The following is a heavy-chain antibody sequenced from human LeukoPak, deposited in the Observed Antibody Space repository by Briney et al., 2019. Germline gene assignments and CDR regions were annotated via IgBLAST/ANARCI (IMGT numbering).Heavy chain of an antibody. J-gene: IGHJ5*02. D-gene: IGHD3-10*01. CDR3: ARDSLLLWFGELLEGGGWFDP. CDR2: IYHSGST. CDR1: GGSISSSNW. V-gene: IGHV4-4*02. Sequence: SETLSLTCAVSGGSISSSNWWSWVRQPPGKGLEWIGEIYHSGSTNYNPSLKSRVTISVDTSKNQFSLKLSSVTAADTAVYYCARDSLLLWFGELLEGGGWFDPWGQGTLVTVSS.